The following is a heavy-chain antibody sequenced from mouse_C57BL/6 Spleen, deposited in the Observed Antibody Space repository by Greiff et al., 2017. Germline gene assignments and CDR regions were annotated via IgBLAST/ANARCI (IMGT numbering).Heavy chain of an antibody. D-gene: IGHD1-3*01. CDR3: ASEWEGRFDY. V-gene: IGHV1-82*01. J-gene: IGHJ2*01. CDR2: IYPGDGDT. CDR1: GYAFSSSW. Sequence: VQLQQSGPELVKPGASVKISCKASGYAFSSSWMNWVKQRPGQGLEWIGGIYPGDGDTNYNGKFKGKATLTADKSSSTAYMQLSSLTSEDSAVYFCASEWEGRFDYWGQGTTLTVSS.